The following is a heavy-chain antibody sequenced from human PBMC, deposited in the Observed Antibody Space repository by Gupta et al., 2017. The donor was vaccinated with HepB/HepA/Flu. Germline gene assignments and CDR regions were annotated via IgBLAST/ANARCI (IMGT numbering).Heavy chain of an antibody. CDR3: AKKGWTERDYYYCMDV. CDR1: GFTFNDYA. V-gene: IGHV3-23*01. CDR2: ITGSGSGT. Sequence: EVQLLESGGGLVLPGGSLRLSCAASGFTFNDYAMTWVRQAPGKGLEWVSAITGSGSGTYYADSVRGRFTISRDNSKNTVYLQMNSLRVEDTAVYYCAKKGWTERDYYYCMDVWGKGSTVTGSS. J-gene: IGHJ6*03. D-gene: IGHD1-1*01.